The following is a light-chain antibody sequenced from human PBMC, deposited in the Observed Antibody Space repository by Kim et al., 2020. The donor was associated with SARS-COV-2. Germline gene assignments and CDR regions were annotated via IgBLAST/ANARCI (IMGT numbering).Light chain of an antibody. Sequence: SPGEGATLSCRASESITNNYLAWYLHNPGQAPRLLIYGTSIRATGITDRFSGSGSGTDFTLTISRLEPDDFAVYYCQQYGGSPRTFGRGTKVDIK. CDR1: ESITNNY. V-gene: IGKV3-20*01. CDR2: GTS. J-gene: IGKJ1*01. CDR3: QQYGGSPRT.